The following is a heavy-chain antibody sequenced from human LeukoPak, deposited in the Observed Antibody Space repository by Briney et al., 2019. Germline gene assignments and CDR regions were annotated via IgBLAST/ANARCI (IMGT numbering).Heavy chain of an antibody. D-gene: IGHD5-12*01. CDR3: ARDDGWLMYNWFDP. V-gene: IGHV1-2*02. CDR1: GYTFTGYY. J-gene: IGHJ5*02. CDR2: INPNSGGT. Sequence: ASVKVSCKASGYTFTGYYMHWVRQAPGQGLEWMGWINPNSGGTNYAQKFQGRVTMTRDTSISTAYMELSRLRSDDTAVYYCARDDGWLMYNWFDPWGKGTLVTVSS.